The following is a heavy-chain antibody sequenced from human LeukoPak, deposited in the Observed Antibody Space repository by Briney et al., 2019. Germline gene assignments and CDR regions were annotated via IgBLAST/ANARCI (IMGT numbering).Heavy chain of an antibody. Sequence: PGGSLRPSCAASGFTFSDYYMNRIRQAPGKGLEWVSYITSGSTIYYADSVKGRFTISRDNAKNSLYLQMNSLRAEDTAVYYCAREIRGKGFDYWGQGTLVTVSS. V-gene: IGHV3-11*01. CDR1: GFTFSDYY. D-gene: IGHD3-16*01. J-gene: IGHJ4*02. CDR2: ITSGSTI. CDR3: AREIRGKGFDY.